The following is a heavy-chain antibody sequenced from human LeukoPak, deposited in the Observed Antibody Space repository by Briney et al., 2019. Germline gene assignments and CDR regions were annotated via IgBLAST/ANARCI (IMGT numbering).Heavy chain of an antibody. CDR1: GLTASHNVNNA. CDR2: ITTSGST. V-gene: IGHV3-23*01. Sequence: GGSLRLSRAAPGLTASHNVNNAMSWVRHAPGKGVELVSGITTSGSTYYADSVKGRFTISRENSNNTLYLHMDSLRAEDTAVYYCAKAPVWNYYYGLDVWGQGTTVTVSS. J-gene: IGHJ6*02. D-gene: IGHD2-21*01. CDR3: AKAPVWNYYYGLDV.